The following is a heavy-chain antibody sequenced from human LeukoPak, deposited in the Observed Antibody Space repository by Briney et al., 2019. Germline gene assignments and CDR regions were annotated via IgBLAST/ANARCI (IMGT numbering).Heavy chain of an antibody. V-gene: IGHV1-2*02. J-gene: IGHJ6*03. CDR2: INPNSGVT. D-gene: IGHD6-19*01. CDR3: ARDQVAGSSWYYYYYMDV. CDR1: GYTFSGFY. Sequence: GASVKVSCKASGYTFSGFYIHWVRQAPGQGLEWMGWINPNSGVTNYAQKFQGRVTMTRDTSISTAYMELSRLRSDDTAVYYCARDQVAGSSWYYYYYMDVWGKGTTVTVSS.